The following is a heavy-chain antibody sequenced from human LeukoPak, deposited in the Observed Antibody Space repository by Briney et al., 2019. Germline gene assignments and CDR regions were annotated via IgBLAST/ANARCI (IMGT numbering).Heavy chain of an antibody. Sequence: HPGGSLRLSCAASGFIFSSYWMSWVRQAPGKGLEWVAKMKGSEEYYVDSVKGRFTISRDNAKNSLYLQMNSLRVDDTAVYYCTRRARYCSEGSCYSWFDPWGQGTLVTVST. V-gene: IGHV3-7*01. CDR3: TRRARYCSEGSCYSWFDP. CDR1: GFIFSSYW. D-gene: IGHD2-15*01. J-gene: IGHJ5*02. CDR2: MKGSEE.